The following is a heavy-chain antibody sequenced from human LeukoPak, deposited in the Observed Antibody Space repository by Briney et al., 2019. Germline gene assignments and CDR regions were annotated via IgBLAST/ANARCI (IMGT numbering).Heavy chain of an antibody. CDR2: ISGSGGST. CDR1: GSTFSSYA. J-gene: IGHJ4*02. CDR3: AKLPRYGGSGGNFDY. D-gene: IGHD1-26*01. Sequence: PGGSLRLSCAASGSTFSSYAMSWVRQAPGKGLEWISAISGSGGSTYYADSVKGRFTISRDNSKNTLYLQMNSLRAEDTAVYYCAKLPRYGGSGGNFDYWGQGTLVTVSS. V-gene: IGHV3-23*01.